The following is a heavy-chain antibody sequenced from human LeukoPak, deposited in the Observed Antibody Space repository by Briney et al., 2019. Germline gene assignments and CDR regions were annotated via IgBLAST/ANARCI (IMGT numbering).Heavy chain of an antibody. CDR3: ARSYDILTGYYSN. CDR1: GYTFTSYG. D-gene: IGHD3-9*01. Sequence: AASVKVSCKASGYTFTSYGISWVRQAPGQGLEWMGWMSAYNGNTNCAQKLQGRVTMTIDTSTSTAYMELRSLRSDDATVYYCARSYDILTGYYSNWGQGTLVTVSS. CDR2: MSAYNGNT. V-gene: IGHV1-18*01. J-gene: IGHJ4*02.